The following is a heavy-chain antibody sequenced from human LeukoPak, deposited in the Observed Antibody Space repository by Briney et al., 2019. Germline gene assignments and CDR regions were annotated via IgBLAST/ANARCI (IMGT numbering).Heavy chain of an antibody. J-gene: IGHJ6*03. V-gene: IGHV3-15*01. D-gene: IGHD3-22*01. Sequence: PGGSLRLSCAASGFTFSNAWMSWVRQAPGKGLEWVGRIKSKTDGGTTDYAAPVKGRFTISRDDSKNTLYLQMNSLKTEDTAVYYCTTDLSLDSSGYYYVGYYYYMDVWGKGTTVTVSS. CDR3: TTDLSLDSSGYYYVGYYYYMDV. CDR1: GFTFSNAW. CDR2: IKSKTDGGTT.